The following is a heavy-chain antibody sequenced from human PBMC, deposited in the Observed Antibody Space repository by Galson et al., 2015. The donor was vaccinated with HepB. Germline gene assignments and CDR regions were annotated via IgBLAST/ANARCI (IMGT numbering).Heavy chain of an antibody. J-gene: IGHJ4*02. Sequence: SVKVSCKVSGYTLTELSMHWVRQAPGKGLEWMGGFDPDDGETIYAQKFQGRVTMTEDTSTDTAYMELSSLRSEDTAVYYCATDQGLSGSYYVFDYWGQGTLVTVSS. CDR1: GYTLTELS. D-gene: IGHD1-26*01. CDR2: FDPDDGET. CDR3: ATDQGLSGSYYVFDY. V-gene: IGHV1-24*01.